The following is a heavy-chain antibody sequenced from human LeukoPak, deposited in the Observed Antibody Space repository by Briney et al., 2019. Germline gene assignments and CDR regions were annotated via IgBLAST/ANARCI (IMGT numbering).Heavy chain of an antibody. CDR1: GFTFSSYG. J-gene: IGHJ6*03. D-gene: IGHD2-15*01. Sequence: QPGGSLRLSCAASGFTFSSYGMHWVRQAPGKGLEWVAFIRYDGSNKYYADSVKGRFTISRDNSKNTLYLQMNSLRAEDTAVYYCAKVGGTYYYYMDVWGKGTTVTISS. CDR2: IRYDGSNK. V-gene: IGHV3-30*02. CDR3: AKVGGTYYYYMDV.